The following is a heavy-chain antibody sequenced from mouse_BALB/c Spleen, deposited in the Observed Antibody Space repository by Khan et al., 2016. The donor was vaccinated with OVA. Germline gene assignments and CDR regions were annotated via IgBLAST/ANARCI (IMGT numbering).Heavy chain of an antibody. J-gene: IGHJ3*01. CDR2: ISTFYGDA. CDR3: TIGGGGNRFAY. V-gene: IGHV1S137*01. D-gene: IGHD2-14*01. Sequence: VQLQQSGAELVRPGVSVKISCKGSGHTFTDFTMHWVKQSHAMSLEWIGVISTFYGDATYNQKFKDKATMTVDKSSSTAYMELARLTSEDSDISYCTIGGGGNRFAYWGQGTLVTVSA. CDR1: GHTFTDFT.